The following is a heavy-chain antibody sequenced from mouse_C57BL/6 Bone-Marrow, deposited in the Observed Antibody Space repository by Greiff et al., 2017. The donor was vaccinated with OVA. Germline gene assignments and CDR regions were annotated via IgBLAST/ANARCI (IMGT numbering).Heavy chain of an antibody. D-gene: IGHD1-1*01. CDR1: GYTFTSYW. J-gene: IGHJ1*03. CDR3: AIERILCYGSGYWYFDV. V-gene: IGHV1-74*01. CDR2: IHPSDSDT. Sequence: QVQLQQPGAELVKPGASVKVSCKASGYTFTSYWMHWVKQRPGQGLEWIGRIHPSDSDTNYNQKFKGKATLTVDKSSSTAYMQLSSLTSEDSAVYYYAIERILCYGSGYWYFDVWGTGTTVTVSS.